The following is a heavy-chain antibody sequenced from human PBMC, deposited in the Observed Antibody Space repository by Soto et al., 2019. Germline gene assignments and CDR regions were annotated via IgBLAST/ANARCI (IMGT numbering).Heavy chain of an antibody. V-gene: IGHV3-30*03. J-gene: IGHJ4*02. Sequence: QVQLVESGGGVVQPGRSLRLSCAASGFTFSSYGMHWVRQAPGKGLEWLAVISFDGTNKYQADSVKGRFTISRDNSKNTLSLQRNSLRPEAKAVYYCARRIDSSSSSGADYFDFWGQRPLATVSS. CDR2: ISFDGTNK. CDR1: GFTFSSYG. D-gene: IGHD6-6*01. CDR3: ARRIDSSSSSGADYFDF.